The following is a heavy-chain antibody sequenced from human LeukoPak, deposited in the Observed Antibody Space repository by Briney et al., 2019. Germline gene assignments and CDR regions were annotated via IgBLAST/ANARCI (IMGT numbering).Heavy chain of an antibody. J-gene: IGHJ5*02. D-gene: IGHD3-10*01. Sequence: GGSLRLSCAASGFTFSDYYMSWIRQAPGKGLEWVSYISSSGSTIYYADSVKGRFTISRDNAKNTLYLQMNSLRADDTAVYYCARARRSGGITMIRGVKDRGWFDPWGQGTLVTVSS. CDR1: GFTFSDYY. CDR3: ARARRSGGITMIRGVKDRGWFDP. CDR2: ISSSGSTI. V-gene: IGHV3-11*04.